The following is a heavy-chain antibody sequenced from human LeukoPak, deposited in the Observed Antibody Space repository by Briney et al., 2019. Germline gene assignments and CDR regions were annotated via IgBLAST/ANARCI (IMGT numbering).Heavy chain of an antibody. J-gene: IGHJ4*02. CDR1: GFTFSSYA. CDR3: AKGSMGSSGWPFDY. Sequence: GRSLRLSCAASGFTFSSYAMHWVRQAPGKGLEWVAVISYDGSNKHYADSVKGRFTISRDNSKNTLYLQMNSLRAEDTAVYYCAKGSMGSSGWPFDYWGQGTLVTVSS. D-gene: IGHD6-19*01. V-gene: IGHV3-30-3*01. CDR2: ISYDGSNK.